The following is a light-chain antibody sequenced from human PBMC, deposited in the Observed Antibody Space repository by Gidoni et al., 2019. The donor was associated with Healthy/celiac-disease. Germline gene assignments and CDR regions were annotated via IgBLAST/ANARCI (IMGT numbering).Light chain of an antibody. CDR1: QSISSY. CDR3: QQSYSTPLA. V-gene: IGKV1-39*01. J-gene: IGKJ3*01. CDR2: AAS. Sequence: DIQMTQSPSSLSASVGDRVTITCRASQSISSYLNWYQQKPGKAPNLLIYAASSLQSGVPSRFSGSGSGRDFTLTISSLQPEDFATYYCQQSYSTPLAFGPGTKVDIK.